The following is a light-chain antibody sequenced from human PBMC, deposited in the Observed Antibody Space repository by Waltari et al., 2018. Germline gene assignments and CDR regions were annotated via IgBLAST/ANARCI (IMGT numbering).Light chain of an antibody. V-gene: IGKV3-20*01. CDR1: QSVSRS. Sequence: IVLTQSPGTLSFSPGGRATIFCRASQSVSRSLAWYQQKPGQAPKLLIYGASTRATGIPDRFTGSGSGTDFSLTISSLQPEDFAIYFCQHYVRLPATFGQGTKVEIK. CDR3: QHYVRLPAT. CDR2: GAS. J-gene: IGKJ1*01.